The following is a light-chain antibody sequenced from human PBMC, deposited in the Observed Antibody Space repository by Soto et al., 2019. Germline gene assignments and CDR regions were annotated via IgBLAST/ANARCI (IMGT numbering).Light chain of an antibody. CDR3: HQTDSFPIT. Sequence: DIQMTQSPSSVSASVGDRVTITCRASQFISRTYLAWYQQRPGKAPNLLIYAASTLQSGVPSRFSGSGSGTNFTLTITSLQTEDFATYYCHQTDSFPITFGHGTRLEIK. J-gene: IGKJ5*01. CDR1: QFISRTY. CDR2: AAS. V-gene: IGKV1-12*01.